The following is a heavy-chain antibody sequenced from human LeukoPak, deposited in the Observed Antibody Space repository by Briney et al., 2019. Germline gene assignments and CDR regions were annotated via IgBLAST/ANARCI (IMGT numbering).Heavy chain of an antibody. Sequence: GGSLRLSCSASGFPFSSYAMHWVRQAPGKGLEYVSAISDSGGSTYYADSVKGRFTVSRDDSKNTLYLQMSSLRAEDTAVYFCVRGYSFGPYGMDVWGQGTTVTVSS. D-gene: IGHD2-15*01. V-gene: IGHV3-64D*09. J-gene: IGHJ6*02. CDR3: VRGYSFGPYGMDV. CDR1: GFPFSSYA. CDR2: ISDSGGST.